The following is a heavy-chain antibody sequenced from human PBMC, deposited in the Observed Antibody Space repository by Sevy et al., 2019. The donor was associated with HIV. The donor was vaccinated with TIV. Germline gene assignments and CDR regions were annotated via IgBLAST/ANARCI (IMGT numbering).Heavy chain of an antibody. V-gene: IGHV3-23*01. Sequence: GGSLRLSCAASGLTFNDYALSWVRQAPGMGLEWVSAVRPTGETNYSDSVKGRFTVSRDNSKTTVFLQKSGLRAVDTAVYDFSKDGSRIWSRDDWFDSWGHGTLVTVSS. CDR2: VRPTGET. CDR3: SKDGSRIWSRDDWFDS. J-gene: IGHJ5*01. CDR1: GLTFNDYA. D-gene: IGHD3-3*01.